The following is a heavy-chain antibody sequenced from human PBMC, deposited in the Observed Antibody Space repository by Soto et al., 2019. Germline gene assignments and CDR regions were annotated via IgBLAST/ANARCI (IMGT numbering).Heavy chain of an antibody. CDR3: VNRLRGPSGYDV. CDR2: IYWNDEQ. CDR1: GISLTSGGVG. V-gene: IGHV2-5*01. Sequence: QITLKESGPTLVKPTQTLTLTCTFSGISLTSGGVGVGWIRQPPGEALEWLTLIYWNDEQYYNPSLRNRLTITRDTSKNQVVLTMTHMEPVDTATYYCVNRLRGPSGYDVWGQGITVTVSS. D-gene: IGHD3-10*01. J-gene: IGHJ6*02.